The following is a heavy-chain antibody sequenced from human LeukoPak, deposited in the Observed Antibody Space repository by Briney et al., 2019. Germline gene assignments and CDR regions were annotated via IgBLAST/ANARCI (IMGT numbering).Heavy chain of an antibody. D-gene: IGHD1-26*01. J-gene: IGHJ6*01. CDR2: ISGSGDNR. CDR1: GLTLSGFD. V-gene: IGHV3-23*01. Sequence: GGSLRLSCAASGLTLSGFDMSWARRTPGKGLEWVSGISGSGDNRLYADSVKGRFTISRDNSKNTLYLEMNSLRAEDTAIYYCAKMKGHPLPKYYMDVWGQGTTVTVSS. CDR3: AKMKGHPLPKYYMDV.